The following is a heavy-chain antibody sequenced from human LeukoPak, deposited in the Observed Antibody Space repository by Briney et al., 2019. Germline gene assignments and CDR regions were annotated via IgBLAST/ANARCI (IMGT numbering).Heavy chain of an antibody. J-gene: IGHJ5*02. CDR1: GFSLSTSGMC. Sequence: SGPALVKPTQTLXLTCTFSGFSLSTSGMCGSWLRQPPGKALEWLARIDWDDDKYYSTSLKTRLTISKDTSKNQVVLTMTNMDPVDTATYYCARIPCNWNDDWGQGTLVTVSS. CDR2: IDWDDDK. CDR3: ARIPCNWNDD. V-gene: IGHV2-70*11.